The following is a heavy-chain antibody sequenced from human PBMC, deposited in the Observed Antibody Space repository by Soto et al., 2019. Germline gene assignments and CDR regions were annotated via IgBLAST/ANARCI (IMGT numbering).Heavy chain of an antibody. CDR3: ARAPDYSDYAYFQY. J-gene: IGHJ1*01. CDR1: GYTFTSYA. D-gene: IGHD4-17*01. Sequence: ASVKVSCKASGYTFTSYAMHWVRQAPGQGLEWMGIINPNGGSTGYAQKFQGRVTMTRDMSTGTVYMDLTSLTSEDTAVYYCARAPDYSDYAYFQYWGQGTPVTVSS. V-gene: IGHV1-46*01. CDR2: INPNGGST.